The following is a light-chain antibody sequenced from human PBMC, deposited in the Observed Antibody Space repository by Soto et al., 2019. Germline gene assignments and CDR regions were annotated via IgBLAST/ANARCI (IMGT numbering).Light chain of an antibody. CDR2: KAS. CDR1: QSISTW. V-gene: IGKV1-5*03. J-gene: IGKJ1*01. Sequence: DIQMTQSPSTLSASVGDRVTITCRASQSISTWLAWYQQEPGKAPKLLIHKASSLQSGVPSRFSGSGSGTDFTLTISSLHPDDFATYYCQQYNSYSPTFGQETKGESK. CDR3: QQYNSYSPT.